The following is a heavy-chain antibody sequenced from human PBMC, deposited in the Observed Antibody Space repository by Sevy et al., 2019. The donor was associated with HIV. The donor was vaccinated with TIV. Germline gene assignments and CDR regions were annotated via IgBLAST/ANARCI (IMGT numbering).Heavy chain of an antibody. Sequence: GGSLRLSCTASGFTFGDYAMSWCRQAPGKGLEWVGFIRSKTYGGTTEYAASAKGRFTISRDDSKSIAYLQMNSLKTEDTAVYYCTRVRGTSSPYCDYGMDVWGQGTTVTVSS. CDR1: GFTFGDYA. CDR3: TRVRGTSSPYCDYGMDV. V-gene: IGHV3-49*03. D-gene: IGHD3-16*01. CDR2: IRSKTYGGTT. J-gene: IGHJ6*02.